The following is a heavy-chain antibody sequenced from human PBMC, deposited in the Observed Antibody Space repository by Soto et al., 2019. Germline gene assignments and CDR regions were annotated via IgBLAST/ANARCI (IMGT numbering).Heavy chain of an antibody. CDR3: AGGAGTGVYYYYYYMDL. V-gene: IGHV4-59*01. D-gene: IGHD1-1*01. CDR2: IYYSGIT. Sequence: QVQLQESGPGLVKPSETLSLTCTVSGGSISSYYWSWIRQPPGKGLEWIGYIYYSGITNYNPSLKSPVTLSVNTSKNQFSLKLSSVTAADTAVYYWAGGAGTGVYYYYYYMDLWGKGTTVTVSS. J-gene: IGHJ6*03. CDR1: GGSISSYY.